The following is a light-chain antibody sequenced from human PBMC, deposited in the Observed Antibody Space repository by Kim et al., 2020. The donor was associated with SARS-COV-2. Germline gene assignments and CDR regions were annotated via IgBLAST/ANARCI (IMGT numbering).Light chain of an antibody. CDR1: SCDVGSYNL. Sequence: PGQSITISCTGTSCDVGSYNLVSWYQQHPGKAPKLMIYEGSKRPSGVCNRFSGSKSGNTASLTISGLQAEVEADYYCCSYAGSSWVFGGGTKLTVL. V-gene: IGLV2-23*01. CDR3: CSYAGSSWV. CDR2: EGS. J-gene: IGLJ3*02.